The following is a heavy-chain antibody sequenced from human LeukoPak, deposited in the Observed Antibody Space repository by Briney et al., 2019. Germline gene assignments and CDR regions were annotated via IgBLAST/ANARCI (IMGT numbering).Heavy chain of an antibody. V-gene: IGHV3-48*01. CDR1: GFTFSFYS. CDR3: AKARSSTSYGAFDI. Sequence: GGSLRLSCAASGFTFSFYSMNWVRQAPGRGLEWVSYISSSSSTIYYADSVKGRFTISRDNSKNTLYLQMNSLRAEDTAVYYCAKARSSTSYGAFDIWGQGTMVTVSS. D-gene: IGHD2-2*01. J-gene: IGHJ3*02. CDR2: ISSSSSTI.